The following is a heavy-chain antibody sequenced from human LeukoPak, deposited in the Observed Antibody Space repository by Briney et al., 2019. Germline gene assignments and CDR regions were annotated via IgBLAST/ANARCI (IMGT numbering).Heavy chain of an antibody. V-gene: IGHV3-66*01. CDR3: ARDTDYYGSGWHGYFDH. J-gene: IGHJ1*01. CDR2: IYSGGST. D-gene: IGHD3-10*01. CDR1: GFTFSSYE. Sequence: GGSLRLSCAASGFTFSSYEMNWVRQAPGKGLEWVSLIYSGGSTYSADSVKGRFTISRDNSKNTLHLQMNSLRAEDTAVYYCARDTDYYGSGWHGYFDHWGQGTLVTVSS.